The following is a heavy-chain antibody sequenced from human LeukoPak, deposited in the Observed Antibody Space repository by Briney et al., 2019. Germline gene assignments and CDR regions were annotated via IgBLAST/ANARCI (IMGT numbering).Heavy chain of an antibody. Sequence: ASVKVSCKASGYTFTGYYMHWVRQAPGQGLEWMGWINPNSGGTNYAQKFQGRVTMTTDTSTSTAYMELRSLGSDDTAVYYCARDGLFLEWLSNYYFDYWGQGTLVTVSS. CDR3: ARDGLFLEWLSNYYFDY. J-gene: IGHJ4*02. V-gene: IGHV1-2*02. CDR2: INPNSGGT. D-gene: IGHD3-3*01. CDR1: GYTFTGYY.